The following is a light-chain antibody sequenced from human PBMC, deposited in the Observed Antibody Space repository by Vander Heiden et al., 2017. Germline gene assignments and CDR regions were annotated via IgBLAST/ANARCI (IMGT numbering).Light chain of an antibody. CDR1: GSNIGRNT. V-gene: IGLV1-44*01. J-gene: IGLJ3*02. CDR2: YND. Sequence: QSVLAQPPSASGTPGQRVTTSCSGSGSNIGRNTVNWYQQLPGAAPRLLIYYNDQRPSGVPDRLSGSKSGTSASLAISGLQSEDEADYYCTSWDNSLNARVFGGGTKLTVL. CDR3: TSWDNSLNARV.